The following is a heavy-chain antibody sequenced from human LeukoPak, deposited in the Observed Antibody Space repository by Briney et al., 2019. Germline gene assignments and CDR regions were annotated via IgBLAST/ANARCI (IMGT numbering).Heavy chain of an antibody. CDR3: ARNQQLGGHSYYYYGMDV. Sequence: GGSLRLSCVGSGFTSIAYALTWARQAPGKGLEWVSGISGGGVTAYYADSVKGRFTISRDNSKNTLYLQMNSLRADDTAIYYCARNQQLGGHSYYYYGMDVWGQGTTVTVSS. D-gene: IGHD3-16*01. CDR1: GFTSIAYA. J-gene: IGHJ6*02. CDR2: ISGGGVTA. V-gene: IGHV3-23*01.